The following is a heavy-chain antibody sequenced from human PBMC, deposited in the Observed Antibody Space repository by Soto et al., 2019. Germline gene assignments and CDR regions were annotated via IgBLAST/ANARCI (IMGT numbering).Heavy chain of an antibody. Sequence: GASVKVSCKASGYTFTSYGISWVRQAPGQGLEWMGWISAYNGNTNYAQKLQGRVTMTTDTSTSTAYMELRSLSSDDTAVYYCARVFGSYYDFWSGSPLSYYYGMDVWGQGTTVTVSS. CDR1: GYTFTSYG. CDR2: ISAYNGNT. CDR3: ARVFGSYYDFWSGSPLSYYYGMDV. J-gene: IGHJ6*02. V-gene: IGHV1-18*01. D-gene: IGHD3-3*01.